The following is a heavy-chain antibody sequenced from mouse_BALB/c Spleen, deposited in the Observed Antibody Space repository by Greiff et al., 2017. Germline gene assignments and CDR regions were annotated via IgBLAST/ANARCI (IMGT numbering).Heavy chain of an antibody. CDR3: ARGRGLRREGGAMDY. D-gene: IGHD2-4*01. CDR1: GYTFTSYW. Sequence: QVQLQQSGAELARPGASVKLSCKASGYTFTSYWMQWVKQRPGQGLEWIGAIYPGDGDTRYTQKFKGKATLTADKSSSTAYMQLSSLASEDSAVYYCARGRGLRREGGAMDYWGQGTSVTVSS. J-gene: IGHJ4*01. V-gene: IGHV1-87*01. CDR2: IYPGDGDT.